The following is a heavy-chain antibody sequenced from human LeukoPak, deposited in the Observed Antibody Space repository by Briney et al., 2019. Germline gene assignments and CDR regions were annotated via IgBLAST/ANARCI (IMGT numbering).Heavy chain of an antibody. D-gene: IGHD3-22*01. Sequence: PSETLSLTCTVSGGSIYSSSYYWGWVRQPPGRGVECIGRMYYSGSTYNNPPRKSRFTTSVHTSKNQFSLKLSTETAAATAVYYCASPDISLYDSSGYFGYWGQGTLVTVSS. V-gene: IGHV4-39*01. CDR2: MYYSGST. CDR3: ASPDISLYDSSGYFGY. CDR1: GGSIYSSSYY. J-gene: IGHJ4*02.